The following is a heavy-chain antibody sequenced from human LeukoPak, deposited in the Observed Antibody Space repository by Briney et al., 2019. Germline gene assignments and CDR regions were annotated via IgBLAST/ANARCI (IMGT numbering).Heavy chain of an antibody. CDR3: ARAVTYFYGSVTYDWFDP. CDR1: GFTFSSYW. J-gene: IGHJ5*02. V-gene: IGHV3-74*01. Sequence: PGGSLRLSCAASGFTFSSYWMHWVRQTPGKGPVWVSRIKSDGSTIYADSVKGRFTISRDNAKNTLYLQMNSLRAEDTAIYYCARAVTYFYGSVTYDWFDPWGQGTLVTVSS. D-gene: IGHD3-10*01. CDR2: IKSDGST.